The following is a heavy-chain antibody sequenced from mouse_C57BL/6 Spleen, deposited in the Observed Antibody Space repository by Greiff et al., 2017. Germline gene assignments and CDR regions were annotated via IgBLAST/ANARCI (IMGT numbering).Heavy chain of an antibody. Sequence: QVQLQQSGAELVKPGASVKISCKASGYTFTDYYINWVKQRPGQGLAWIGKIGPGSGSTYYNEKFKGKATLTADKSSSTSYMQLSSLTSEDSAVYFCALITTVVADYWGQGTTLTVSS. CDR3: ALITTVVADY. D-gene: IGHD1-1*01. CDR1: GYTFTDYY. V-gene: IGHV1-77*01. J-gene: IGHJ2*01. CDR2: IGPGSGST.